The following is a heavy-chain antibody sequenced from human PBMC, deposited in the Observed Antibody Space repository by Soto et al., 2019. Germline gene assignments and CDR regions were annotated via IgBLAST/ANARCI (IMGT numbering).Heavy chain of an antibody. CDR2: IYYSGST. J-gene: IGHJ4*02. Sequence: SETLSLTCTVSGGSISSYYWSWIRQPPGKGLEWIGYIYYSGSTNYNPSLKSRVTISVDTSKNQFSLKLSSVTAADTAVYYCARRYDFWSGYSFAYWGQGTLVTVSS. CDR1: GGSISSYY. D-gene: IGHD3-3*01. CDR3: ARRYDFWSGYSFAY. V-gene: IGHV4-59*01.